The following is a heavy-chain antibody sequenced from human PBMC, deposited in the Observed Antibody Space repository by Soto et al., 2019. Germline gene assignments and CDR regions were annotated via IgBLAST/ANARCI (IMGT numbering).Heavy chain of an antibody. CDR1: GVTFSSYA. J-gene: IGHJ4*02. Sequence: PWVSLRLSSPAAGVTFSSYAMSWIRQAPGKGLEWVSAISGSGGSTYYGDSVKGRFTISRDNSKNPLYLQMNSLRAEDTAVYYCANLNYYDSSGYYYPFDYWGQGTLVTVSS. CDR2: ISGSGGST. CDR3: ANLNYYDSSGYYYPFDY. V-gene: IGHV3-23*01. D-gene: IGHD3-22*01.